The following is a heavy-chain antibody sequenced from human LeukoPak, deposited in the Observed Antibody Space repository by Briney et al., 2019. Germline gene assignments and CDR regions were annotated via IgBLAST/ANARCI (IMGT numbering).Heavy chain of an antibody. CDR3: ASQAGGSGSLVY. CDR2: IWYDGSNK. D-gene: IGHD1-26*01. Sequence: PGGSLRLSCAASGFTFSNYWMSWVRQAPGKGLEWVAVIWYDGSNKYYADSVKGRFTISRDNSKDTLYLQMNSLRAEDTAVYYCASQAGGSGSLVYWGQGTLVTVSS. V-gene: IGHV3-33*08. CDR1: GFTFSNYW. J-gene: IGHJ4*02.